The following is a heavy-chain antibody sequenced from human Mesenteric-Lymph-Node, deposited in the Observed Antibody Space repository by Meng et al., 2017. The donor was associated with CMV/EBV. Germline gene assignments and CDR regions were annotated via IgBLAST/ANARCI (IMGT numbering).Heavy chain of an antibody. CDR3: AKNYGDYWTHIDY. J-gene: IGHJ4*02. V-gene: IGHV3-23*01. D-gene: IGHD4-17*01. Sequence: GESLKISCAASGFTFSSYAMSWVRQAPGKGLEWVSAISGSGGSTYYADSVKGRFTISRDNSKNTLYLQMNSLRAEDTALYYCAKNYGDYWTHIDYWGQGTLVTVSS. CDR1: GFTFSSYA. CDR2: ISGSGGST.